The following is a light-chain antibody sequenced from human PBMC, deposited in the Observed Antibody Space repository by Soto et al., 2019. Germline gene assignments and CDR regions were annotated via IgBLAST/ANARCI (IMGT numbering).Light chain of an antibody. Sequence: EFVLTQSPGTLSLSPGERATLSCRASQTVSNNFLAWYQQKPGQAPRLLIYDASSRATGIPDRFSGGGSGTDFTLTISRLEPEDFAVYYCQQYSRYPLTFGGGTKLQIK. CDR1: QTVSNNF. J-gene: IGKJ4*01. CDR3: QQYSRYPLT. CDR2: DAS. V-gene: IGKV3-20*01.